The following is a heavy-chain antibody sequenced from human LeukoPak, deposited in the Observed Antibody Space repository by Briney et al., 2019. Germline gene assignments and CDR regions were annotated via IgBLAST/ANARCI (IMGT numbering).Heavy chain of an antibody. CDR1: GFTFSSYW. CDR3: ARVIGVAGVPTQTD. V-gene: IGHV3-7*04. CDR2: IKQDGSEK. Sequence: GGSLRLSCAPSGFTFSSYWMSWVRQAPGKGLEWVANIKQDGSEKYYVDSVKGRFTISRENAKNSLYLQMNSLRAEDTAVYYCARVIGVAGVPTQTDWGQGTLVTVSS. J-gene: IGHJ4*02. D-gene: IGHD6-19*01.